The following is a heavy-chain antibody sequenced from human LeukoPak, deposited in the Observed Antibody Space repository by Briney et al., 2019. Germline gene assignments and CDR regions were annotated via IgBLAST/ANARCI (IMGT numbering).Heavy chain of an antibody. CDR2: FDPEDGET. CDR3: ATAAGYCSGGSCYQYDY. V-gene: IGHV1-24*01. J-gene: IGHJ4*02. CDR1: GYTLTELS. D-gene: IGHD2-15*01. Sequence: ASVKVSCKVSGYTLTELSMHWVRQAPGKGLEWMGGFDPEDGETTYAQKFQGRVTMTEDTSTDTAYMELSSLRSEDTAVYYCATAAGYCSGGSCYQYDYWGQGTLVTVSS.